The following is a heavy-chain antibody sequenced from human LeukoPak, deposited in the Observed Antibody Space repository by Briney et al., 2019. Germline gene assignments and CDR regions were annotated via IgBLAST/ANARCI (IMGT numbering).Heavy chain of an antibody. CDR2: ISAYNGNT. CDR1: GYTFTSYG. V-gene: IGHV1-18*01. Sequence: ASVKVSCKASGYTFTSYGISWVRQAPGQGLEWMGWISAYNGNTNYAQKLQGRVTMTTDTSTSTAYMELRSLRSDDTAVYYCARVDYDFWSGYYQFDYWGQGTLVTVSS. CDR3: ARVDYDFWSGYYQFDY. J-gene: IGHJ4*02. D-gene: IGHD3-3*01.